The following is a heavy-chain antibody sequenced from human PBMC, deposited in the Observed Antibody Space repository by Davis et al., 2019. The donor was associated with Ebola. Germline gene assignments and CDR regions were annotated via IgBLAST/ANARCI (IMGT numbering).Heavy chain of an antibody. CDR3: ASDPFLYSSSWTGVDY. V-gene: IGHV3-23*01. Sequence: PGGSLRLSCAASGFTFSSYAMSWVRQAPGKGLEWVSAISGSGGSTYYADSVKGRFTISRDNAKNSLYLQMNSLRAEDTAVYYCASDPFLYSSSWTGVDYWGQGTLVTVSS. CDR1: GFTFSSYA. J-gene: IGHJ4*02. D-gene: IGHD6-13*01. CDR2: ISGSGGST.